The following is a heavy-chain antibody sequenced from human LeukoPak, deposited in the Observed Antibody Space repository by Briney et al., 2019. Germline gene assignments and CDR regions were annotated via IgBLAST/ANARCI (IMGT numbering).Heavy chain of an antibody. CDR2: INPNSGGT. CDR3: ARGGAYNWNFAYYFDY. D-gene: IGHD1-7*01. CDR1: GYTFTGYY. V-gene: IGHV1-2*04. J-gene: IGHJ4*02. Sequence: ASVKVSCKASGYTFTGYYMHWVRQAPGQGLEWMGWINPNSGGTNYAQKFQGWVTMTRDTSISTAYMELSRLRSDGTAVYYCARGGAYNWNFAYYFDYWGQGTLVTVSS.